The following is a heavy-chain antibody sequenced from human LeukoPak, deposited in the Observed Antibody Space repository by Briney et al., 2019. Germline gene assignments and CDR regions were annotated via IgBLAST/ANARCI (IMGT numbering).Heavy chain of an antibody. CDR2: IKQDGSEK. CDR3: ARDIRLSCSVSTCSLEGAFDY. CDR1: GFTFNTYW. V-gene: IGHV3-7*03. Sequence: PGGSLRLSCAASGFTFNTYWMSWVRQAPGKGLEWVANIKQDGSEKYYVDSVRGRFTISRDNAKNSLDLQMNSLRAEDTAVYYCARDIRLSCSVSTCSLEGAFDYWGQGTLVTVSS. J-gene: IGHJ4*02. D-gene: IGHD2-15*01.